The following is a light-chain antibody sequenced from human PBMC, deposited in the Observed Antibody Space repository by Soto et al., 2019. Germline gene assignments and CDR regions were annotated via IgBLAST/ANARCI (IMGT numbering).Light chain of an antibody. J-gene: IGLJ2*01. V-gene: IGLV2-14*03. CDR3: TSWTTSTTMI. Sequence: ALTQPASASGSPGQSITISCTGTSSDIGAYNFVSWYQQHPGKAPKLMLYDVNIRPSGVSNRFSGSKSGNTASLTISGLQAEDEADYYCTSWTTSTTMIFGGGTKVTVL. CDR1: SSDIGAYNF. CDR2: DVN.